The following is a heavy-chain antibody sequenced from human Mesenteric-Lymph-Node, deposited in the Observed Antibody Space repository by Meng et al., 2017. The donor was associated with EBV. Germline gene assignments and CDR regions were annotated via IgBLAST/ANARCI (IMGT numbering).Heavy chain of an antibody. CDR2: ISNSGSTI. D-gene: IGHD5-12*01. Sequence: QVQRVASGGGVVNPGGSLSICCVASGFTFNDYYMSWIRQAPGKGLEWISYISNSGSTIYYSDSVEGRFTISRDAARTSLFLEMNSLRVEDTAVYYCARARWLIRDFDLWGQGTLVTVSS. CDR1: GFTFNDYY. V-gene: IGHV3-11*01. J-gene: IGHJ4*02. CDR3: ARARWLIRDFDL.